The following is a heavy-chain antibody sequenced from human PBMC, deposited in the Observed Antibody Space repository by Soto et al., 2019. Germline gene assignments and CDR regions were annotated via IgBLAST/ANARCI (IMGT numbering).Heavy chain of an antibody. V-gene: IGHV3-30-3*01. CDR2: ISYDGSNK. J-gene: IGHJ3*02. CDR3: ASAYFDWANDAFDI. Sequence: GGSLRLSCAASGFTFSSYAMHWVRQAPGKGLEWVAVISYDGSNKYYADSVKGRFTISRDNSKNTLYLQMNSLRAEDTAVYYCASAYFDWANDAFDIWGQGTMVTVSS. CDR1: GFTFSSYA. D-gene: IGHD3-9*01.